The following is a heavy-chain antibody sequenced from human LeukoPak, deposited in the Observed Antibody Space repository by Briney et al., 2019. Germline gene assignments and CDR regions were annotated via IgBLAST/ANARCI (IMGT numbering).Heavy chain of an antibody. D-gene: IGHD3-10*01. CDR2: ISGSAGST. V-gene: IGHV3-23*01. J-gene: IGHJ4*02. Sequence: GGSLRLTCAAPGFTFYSYAMSWVRQTPGKGLEWVLAISGSAGSTYYADSVRGRFTISRDNSKNTLFLQMDSLRADDTAVYYCAKHLSGTTSGGFDYWGQGTLVTVSS. CDR1: GFTFYSYA. CDR3: AKHLSGTTSGGFDY.